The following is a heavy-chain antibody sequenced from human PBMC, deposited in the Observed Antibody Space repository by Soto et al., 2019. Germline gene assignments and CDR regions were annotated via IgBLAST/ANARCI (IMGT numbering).Heavy chain of an antibody. Sequence: GGSLRLSCAASGFTFSSYSMNWVRQAPGKGLEWVSSISSSSSYIYYADSVKGRFTISRDNAKNSLYLQMNSLRAEDTAVYYCARAGGELELPSYYYGMDVWGQGTTVTVSS. J-gene: IGHJ6*02. CDR1: GFTFSSYS. CDR2: ISSSSSYI. V-gene: IGHV3-21*01. D-gene: IGHD1-7*01. CDR3: ARAGGELELPSYYYGMDV.